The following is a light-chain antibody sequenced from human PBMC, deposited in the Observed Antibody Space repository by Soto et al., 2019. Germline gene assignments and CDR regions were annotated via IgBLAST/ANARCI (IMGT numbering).Light chain of an antibody. Sequence: ETVLTQSPGTLSLSPGERATLSCRASQSVSSSFLAWYQQKPGQAPRLLIYGASSRATGIPDRFSGSGSGTDFTLTISRLEPEDFAVYYCQQRSNWPRTFGQGTKVEIK. CDR3: QQRSNWPRT. CDR2: GAS. CDR1: QSVSSSF. V-gene: IGKV3D-20*02. J-gene: IGKJ1*01.